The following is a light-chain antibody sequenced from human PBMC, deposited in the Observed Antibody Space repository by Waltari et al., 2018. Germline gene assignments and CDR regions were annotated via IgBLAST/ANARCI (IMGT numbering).Light chain of an antibody. CDR3: QQHHSAPLT. CDR2: WAS. Sequence: DFVMTQSPDSLAVSLGERATLNCRSSQSVLSNNQNYLAWSQQKPGQPPKLFIYWASTRASGVPDRFGGSGSGTDFTLTISSLQAEDVAVYYCQQHHSAPLTFGGGTKVEI. J-gene: IGKJ4*01. V-gene: IGKV4-1*01. CDR1: QSVLSNNQNY.